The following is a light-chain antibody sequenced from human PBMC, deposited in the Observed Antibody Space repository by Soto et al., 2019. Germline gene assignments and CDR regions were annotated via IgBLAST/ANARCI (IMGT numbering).Light chain of an antibody. Sequence: EIVMTQSPATLSVSPGDGATLSCRASQSISTNLAWYQQKPGQAPRLLIYGASTRAAGIPARFRGSRSGTEFTLPISSLLSEDFAVYYGQQYDNWPPITFGQGTRLEIK. CDR3: QQYDNWPPIT. J-gene: IGKJ5*01. CDR1: QSISTN. CDR2: GAS. V-gene: IGKV3-15*01.